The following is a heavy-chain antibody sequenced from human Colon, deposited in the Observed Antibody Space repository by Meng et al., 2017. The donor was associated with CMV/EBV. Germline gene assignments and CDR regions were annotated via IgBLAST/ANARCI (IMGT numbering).Heavy chain of an antibody. CDR3: ARAAVGGNEGIDY. Sequence: GESLKISCAASGFTFNTYTMNWVRQAPGKGPEWLAYISPSSNSVYYADSVRGRFTVSRDNAKNSLYLQMNSLRADDTAIYYCARAAVGGNEGIDYWGQGTLVTVSS. CDR1: GFTFNTYT. D-gene: IGHD4-23*01. J-gene: IGHJ4*02. CDR2: ISPSSNSV. V-gene: IGHV3-48*04.